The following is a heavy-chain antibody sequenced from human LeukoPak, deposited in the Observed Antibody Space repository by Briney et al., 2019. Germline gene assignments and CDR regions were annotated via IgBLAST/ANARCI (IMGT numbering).Heavy chain of an antibody. J-gene: IGHJ4*02. D-gene: IGHD1-26*01. CDR2: ISGSGGST. Sequence: GGSLRLSCGASGXTFSSNAMSWVRQAPGKGLEWVSTISGSGGSTYYADSVKGRFTISRDNSKNTLYLQMNSLKTEDTAVYYCTTLRIVGATQEDYWGQGTLVTVSS. CDR3: TTLRIVGATQEDY. V-gene: IGHV3-23*01. CDR1: GXTFSSNA.